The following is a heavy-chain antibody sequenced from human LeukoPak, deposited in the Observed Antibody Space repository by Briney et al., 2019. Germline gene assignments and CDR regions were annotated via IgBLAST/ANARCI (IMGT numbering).Heavy chain of an antibody. CDR1: GFTVSTNY. J-gene: IGHJ3*02. Sequence: GGSLRLSCAASGFTVSTNYMNWVRQAPGKGLEWVSVIYSGGSTYYADSVKGRFTTSRDTSKNTLFLQMNSLRVEDTAVYYCARDEGYGSGSFDIWGQGRMVTVSS. V-gene: IGHV3-53*01. D-gene: IGHD3-10*01. CDR3: ARDEGYGSGSFDI. CDR2: IYSGGST.